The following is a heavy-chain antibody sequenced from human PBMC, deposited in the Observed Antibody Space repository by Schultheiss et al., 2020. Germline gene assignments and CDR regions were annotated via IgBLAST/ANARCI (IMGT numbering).Heavy chain of an antibody. Sequence: GGSLRLSCAASGFTFSSYWMSWVRQAPGKGLEWVANIKQDGSEKYYVDSVKGRFTISRDNAKNSLYLQMNSLRAEDTAVYYCARNYGEAAIKYYFDYWGQGTLVTVSS. CDR3: ARNYGEAAIKYYFDY. V-gene: IGHV3-7*01. CDR1: GFTFSSYW. J-gene: IGHJ4*02. CDR2: IKQDGSEK. D-gene: IGHD4-17*01.